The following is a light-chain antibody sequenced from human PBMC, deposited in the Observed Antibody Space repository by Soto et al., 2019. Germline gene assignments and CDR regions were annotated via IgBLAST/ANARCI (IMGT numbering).Light chain of an antibody. CDR2: HAS. CDR3: DLNNRYP. CDR1: QSISNW. V-gene: IGKV1-5*01. Sequence: TECTSRRSPSVEKKDTITCRASQSISNWLAWYQQKPGTAPKVLIYHASNLQSGVPSRFSGSGSGTEYTIRISSAQSAFLANRYSDLNNRYPIGEGTKVDIK. J-gene: IGKJ1*01.